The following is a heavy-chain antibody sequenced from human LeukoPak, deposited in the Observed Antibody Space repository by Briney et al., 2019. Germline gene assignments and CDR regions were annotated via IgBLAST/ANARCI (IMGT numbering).Heavy chain of an antibody. D-gene: IGHD1-26*01. CDR3: ARLIVGTPGDY. Sequence: SEALSLTCSVSGGSISSGSHHWGWTRQPPGKGLEWIGSIYYSGNTYYNPSLKSRLTISVDTSKNQFSLKLNSVTAADTAVYYCARLIVGTPGDYWGQGTLVTVSS. CDR1: GGSISSGSHH. CDR2: IYYSGNT. J-gene: IGHJ4*02. V-gene: IGHV4-39*07.